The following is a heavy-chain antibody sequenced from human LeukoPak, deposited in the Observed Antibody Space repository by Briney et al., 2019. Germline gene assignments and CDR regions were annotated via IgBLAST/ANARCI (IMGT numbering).Heavy chain of an antibody. V-gene: IGHV1-2*02. J-gene: IGHJ4*02. CDR3: AASRGSYQTSGADY. CDR2: INPNSGGT. CDR1: GYTFTGYY. Sequence: ASVKVTCKASGYTFTGYYMHWVRQAPGQGLEWMGWINPNSGGTNYAQKFQGRVTMTRDTSISTAYMELSRLRSDDTAVYYCAASRGSYQTSGADYWGQGTLVTVSS. D-gene: IGHD1-26*01.